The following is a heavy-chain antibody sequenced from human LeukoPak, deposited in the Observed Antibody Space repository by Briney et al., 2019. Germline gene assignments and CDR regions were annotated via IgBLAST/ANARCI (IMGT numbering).Heavy chain of an antibody. D-gene: IGHD3-10*01. CDR1: GYTFTSYG. V-gene: IGHV1-18*01. CDR2: ISAYNGNT. Sequence: ASVKVSCKASGYTFTSYGISWVGQAPGQGREWMGWISAYNGNTSYAQKLQGRDTMATDTSTSTAYMELRSLRSDDTAVYYWARDRGMIRGVIPYYGGQGTLVTVSS. CDR3: ARDRGMIRGVIPYY. J-gene: IGHJ4*02.